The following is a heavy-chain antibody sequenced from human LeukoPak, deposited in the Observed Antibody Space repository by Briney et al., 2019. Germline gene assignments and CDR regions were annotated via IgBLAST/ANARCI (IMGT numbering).Heavy chain of an antibody. J-gene: IGHJ3*02. CDR3: AARPGGYASFDI. D-gene: IGHD3-16*01. CDR1: GGTFSSYA. Sequence: ASVKVSCKASGGTFSSYAISWVRQAPGQGLEWMGRIIPILGIANYAQKFQERVTITRDMSTGTAYMELTSLTSEDTAVYYCAARPGGYASFDIWGQGTMVTVSS. CDR2: IIPILGIA. V-gene: IGHV1-69*04.